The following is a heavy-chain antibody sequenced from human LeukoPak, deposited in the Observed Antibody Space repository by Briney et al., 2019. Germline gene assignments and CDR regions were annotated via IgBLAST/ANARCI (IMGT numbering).Heavy chain of an antibody. D-gene: IGHD2-2*01. CDR3: AKEFPRYCSSTSCRIPWFDP. Sequence: GGSLRLSCAASGFTFSSNSMTWVRQAPGKGLEWVAVISYDGSNKYYADSVKGRFTISRDNSKNTLYLQMNSLRAEDTAVYYCAKEFPRYCSSTSCRIPWFDPWGQGTLVTVSS. J-gene: IGHJ5*02. V-gene: IGHV3-30*18. CDR1: GFTFSSNS. CDR2: ISYDGSNK.